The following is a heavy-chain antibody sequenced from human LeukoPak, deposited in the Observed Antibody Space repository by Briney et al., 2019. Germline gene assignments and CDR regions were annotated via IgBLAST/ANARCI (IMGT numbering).Heavy chain of an antibody. CDR2: IKQDGREK. J-gene: IGHJ6*03. V-gene: IGHV3-7*01. CDR3: ARGRIAVAGTYIPSNWGPPLYYMDV. CDR1: GFTFSRYW. D-gene: IGHD6-19*01. Sequence: GGSLRLSCAASGFTFSRYWMSWVRQAPGKGREWVANIKQDGREKYYVDSVKGRFTISRDNDKNSLYLQMKSLRAEDRGVYYCARGRIAVAGTYIPSNWGPPLYYMDVWRKGTTLTVSS.